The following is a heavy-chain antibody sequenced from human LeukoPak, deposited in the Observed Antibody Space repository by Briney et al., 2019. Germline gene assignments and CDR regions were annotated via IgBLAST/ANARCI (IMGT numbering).Heavy chain of an antibody. V-gene: IGHV1-69*04. J-gene: IGHJ6*04. CDR1: GGTFSSYA. D-gene: IGHD6-13*01. CDR3: EIIAAAAGSSYYYYGMAV. Sequence: HVASVTVSCKASGGTFSSYAISWVRQAPGQGLEWMGRIIPILGIANYAQKFQGRVTITADKSTSTAYMELSSLRSEDTAVYYCEIIAAAAGSSYYYYGMAVGGKGPTATASS. CDR2: IIPILGIA.